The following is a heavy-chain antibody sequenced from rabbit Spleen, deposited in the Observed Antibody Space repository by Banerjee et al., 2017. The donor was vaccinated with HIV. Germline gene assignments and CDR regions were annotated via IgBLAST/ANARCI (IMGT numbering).Heavy chain of an antibody. CDR1: GIDFSSGYW. D-gene: IGHD7-1*01. J-gene: IGHJ4*01. CDR3: ARADNSAGYNAGL. Sequence: QSLEESGGDLVKPGASLTLTCTASGIDFSSGYWICWVRQAPGKGLEWIGCIYTGSGRTYYASWAKGRFTASKTSSTTVTLQMTGLTAADTATYFCARADNSAGYNAGLWGPGTLVTVS. V-gene: IGHV1S40*01. CDR2: IYTGSGRT.